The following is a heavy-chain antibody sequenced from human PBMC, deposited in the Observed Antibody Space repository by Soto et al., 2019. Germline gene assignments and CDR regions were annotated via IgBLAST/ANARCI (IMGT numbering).Heavy chain of an antibody. CDR2: IIPIFGTA. CDR3: ARVVGATGWLDY. J-gene: IGHJ4*02. Sequence: AVKVSCKASGGTFSSYAISWVRQAPGQGLEWMGEIIPIFGTANYAQKFQGRVTITADKSTSTAYMELSSLRSEDTAVYYCARVVGATGWLDYWGQGTLVTVSS. V-gene: IGHV1-69*06. D-gene: IGHD1-26*01. CDR1: GGTFSSYA.